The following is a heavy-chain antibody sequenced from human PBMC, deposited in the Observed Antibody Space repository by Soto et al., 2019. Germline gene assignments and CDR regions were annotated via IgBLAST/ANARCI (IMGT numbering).Heavy chain of an antibody. D-gene: IGHD1-26*01. CDR2: FDPEDGET. CDR3: ATFLAVRVGTTCLFY. V-gene: IGHV1-24*01. Sequence: ASVKVCCKVSGYTLTELSMHWVRQAPGRGLEWMGGFDPEDGETIYAQKFQGRVTMTEDTSTDTAYMELSSLRSEDTAVYYCATFLAVRVGTTCLFYLGQRTLVTVSS. CDR1: GYTLTELS. J-gene: IGHJ4*02.